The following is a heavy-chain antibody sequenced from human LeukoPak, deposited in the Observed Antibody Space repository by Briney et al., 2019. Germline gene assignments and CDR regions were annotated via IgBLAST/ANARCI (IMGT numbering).Heavy chain of an antibody. J-gene: IGHJ4*02. CDR3: ARDSTVDTAMDFEY. D-gene: IGHD5-18*01. CDR2: ISSSGYTI. V-gene: IGHV3-48*03. CDR1: GFTFSSYE. Sequence: GGSLRLSCAASGFTFSSYEMNWVRQSPGKGLVWISYISSSGYTIYYADSVKGRFTISRDNAKNSLYLQMNSLRAEDTAVYYCARDSTVDTAMDFEYWGQGTLVTVSS.